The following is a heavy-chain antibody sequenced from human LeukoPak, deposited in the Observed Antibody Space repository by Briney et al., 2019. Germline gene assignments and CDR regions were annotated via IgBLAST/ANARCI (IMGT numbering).Heavy chain of an antibody. CDR1: GGSISSYY. CDR2: IYYSGST. Sequence: SETLSLTCTVSGGSISSYYWSWIRQPPGKGLEWIGYIYYSGSTNYNPSLKSRVTISVDTSKNQFSLKLSSVTAADTAVYYCARGDGSGSYYMGYYFDYWGQGTLVTVSS. D-gene: IGHD3-10*01. J-gene: IGHJ4*02. CDR3: ARGDGSGSYYMGYYFDY. V-gene: IGHV4-59*01.